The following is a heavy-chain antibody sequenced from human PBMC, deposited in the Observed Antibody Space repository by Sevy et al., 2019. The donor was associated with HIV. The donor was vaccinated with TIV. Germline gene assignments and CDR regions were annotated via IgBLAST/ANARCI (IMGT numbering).Heavy chain of an antibody. D-gene: IGHD3-22*01. CDR2: IFASSNT. V-gene: IGHV3-66*01. CDR3: ARAVEDYSDISGWDWYFDL. Sequence: GESLKISCAVSGITVSSNYMGWVRQAPGKGLQWVSGIFASSNTHFADSVKGRFGISRDNSKNTLSLQMNSLSAEDTAVYYCARAVEDYSDISGWDWYFDLWGRGTLVTVSS. CDR1: GITVSSNY. J-gene: IGHJ2*01.